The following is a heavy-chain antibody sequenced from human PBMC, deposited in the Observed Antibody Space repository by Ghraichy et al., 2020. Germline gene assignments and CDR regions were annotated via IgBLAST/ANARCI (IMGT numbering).Heavy chain of an antibody. CDR2: IYYSGST. D-gene: IGHD3-10*01. CDR1: GGSVNSGSYY. Sequence: SETLSLTCTVSGGSVNSGSYYWSWIRQPPGKGPEWIGYIYYSGSTNYNPSLKSRVTISVDTSKNQFSLKLSSVTAADTAVYYCARGDRYGSGSYYNNPFDYWGQGTLVTVSS. J-gene: IGHJ4*02. CDR3: ARGDRYGSGSYYNNPFDY. V-gene: IGHV4-61*01.